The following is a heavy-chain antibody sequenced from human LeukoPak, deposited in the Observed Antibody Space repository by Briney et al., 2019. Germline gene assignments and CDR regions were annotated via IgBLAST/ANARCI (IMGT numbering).Heavy chain of an antibody. D-gene: IGHD3-10*01. V-gene: IGHV5-51*01. J-gene: IGHJ3*02. Sequence: GESLKISCKGTGYSFTSYWSGWVRQMPGKGLEWMGIIYPGDSDTRYSPSFQGQVTISADKSISTAYLQWSSLKASDTAMYYCASPHRFGGAAFHIWGQGTMVTVSS. CDR3: ASPHRFGGAAFHI. CDR2: IYPGDSDT. CDR1: GYSFTSYW.